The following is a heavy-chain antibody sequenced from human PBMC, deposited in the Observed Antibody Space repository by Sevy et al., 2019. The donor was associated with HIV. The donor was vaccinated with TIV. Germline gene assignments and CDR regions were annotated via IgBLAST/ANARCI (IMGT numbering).Heavy chain of an antibody. CDR1: GFTLSTYA. Sequence: GGSLRLSCAASGFTLSTYAMSWVRQAPGKGLEWVSAISGSDGRTYHAYSVKGRFTISRDNSKNTLYLQMKSLRDEDTAVYYCARGRGSGYYNFDYWGQGTLVTVSS. J-gene: IGHJ4*02. V-gene: IGHV3-23*01. CDR3: ARGRGSGYYNFDY. D-gene: IGHD3-22*01. CDR2: ISGSDGRT.